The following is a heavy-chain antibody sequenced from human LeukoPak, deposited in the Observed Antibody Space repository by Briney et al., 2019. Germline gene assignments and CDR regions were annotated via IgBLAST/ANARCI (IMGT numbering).Heavy chain of an antibody. CDR3: ARRRQYDSSLFWNFDL. V-gene: IGHV4-34*01. D-gene: IGHD6-6*01. J-gene: IGHJ2*01. CDR2: INHSGST. CDR1: GGSFSGYY. Sequence: SETLSLTCAVYGGSFSGYYWSWIRQSPGKGLEWIGEINHSGSTNYNPSLKSRVTISVDTSKNQFSLKLSSVTAADTAVYYCARRRQYDSSLFWNFDLWGRGTLVSVSS.